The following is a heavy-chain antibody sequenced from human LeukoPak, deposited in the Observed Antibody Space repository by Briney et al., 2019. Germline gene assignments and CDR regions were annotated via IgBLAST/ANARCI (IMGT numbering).Heavy chain of an antibody. J-gene: IGHJ5*02. D-gene: IGHD3-10*01. CDR3: ARGSNYYDSGKGWFDP. CDR2: INHTGSA. CDR1: GGSFSADY. V-gene: IGHV4-34*01. Sequence: SETLSLTCTVYGGSFSADYWTWFRQPLCSGKINHTGSANCNPSLKNRATISVDTSKKYFSLKLSSVTAADTAVYYCARGSNYYDSGKGWFDPWGQGTLVTVSS.